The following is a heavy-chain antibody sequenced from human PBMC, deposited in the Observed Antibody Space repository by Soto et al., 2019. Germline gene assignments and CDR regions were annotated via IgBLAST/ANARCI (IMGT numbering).Heavy chain of an antibody. Sequence: QVHLVQSGAEVKKPGASVKVSCKASGYTFTNYDINWVRQAPGQGLEWMGWISTYTGNTNYAQKLQGRVTMTTDTXTXPGXMEQRSLRSDDTAVYYCARGYYYGSGRPTPGGMDVWGQGTTVTVSS. CDR2: ISTYTGNT. CDR1: GYTFTNYD. CDR3: ARGYYYGSGRPTPGGMDV. J-gene: IGHJ6*02. V-gene: IGHV1-18*01. D-gene: IGHD3-10*01.